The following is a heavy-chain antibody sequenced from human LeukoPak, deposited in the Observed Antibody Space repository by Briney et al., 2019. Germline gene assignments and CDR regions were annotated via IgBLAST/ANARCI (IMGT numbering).Heavy chain of an antibody. Sequence: GGSLRLSCAASGFTFSSYWMHWVRQAPGKGLVWVSRIKSDGSTNYAASVKGRLTIARDNAKNTISLQMNSVRAEDTGVYYCARAPSEIGGYYPEYFRHWGQGTLVTVSS. D-gene: IGHD3-22*01. V-gene: IGHV3-74*01. CDR3: ARAPSEIGGYYPEYFRH. CDR2: IKSDGST. J-gene: IGHJ1*01. CDR1: GFTFSSYW.